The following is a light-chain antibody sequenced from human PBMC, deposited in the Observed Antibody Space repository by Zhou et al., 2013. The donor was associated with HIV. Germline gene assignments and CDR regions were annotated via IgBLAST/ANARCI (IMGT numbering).Light chain of an antibody. CDR1: SSDVGNYNH. V-gene: IGLV2-14*02. J-gene: IGLJ2*01. CDR2: EVT. Sequence: QSALTQPASVSGSPGQSITISCTGTSSDVGNYNHVSWYQHHPGKAPKFMVYEVTKRPSGVPDRFSGSKSGNTASLTVSGLQAEDEAEYYCGSYAGSSRWIFGGGTKLTVL. CDR3: GSYAGSSRWI.